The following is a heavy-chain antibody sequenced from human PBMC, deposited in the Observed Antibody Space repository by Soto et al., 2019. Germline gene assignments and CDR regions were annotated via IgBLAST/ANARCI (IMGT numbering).Heavy chain of an antibody. CDR3: AKVSSMLLRYYYFGMVV. D-gene: IGHD2-21*01. Sequence: GGSLRLSCAASGFTFSSYWMSWVRQTPGKGLEWVGNINPDGSEKYYVDSVRGRFTISRDNAKNTLYLQMNSLRAEDTAVYYCAKVSSMLLRYYYFGMVVWGQGTTVTVSS. CDR2: INPDGSEK. CDR1: GFTFSSYW. J-gene: IGHJ6*02. V-gene: IGHV3-7*01.